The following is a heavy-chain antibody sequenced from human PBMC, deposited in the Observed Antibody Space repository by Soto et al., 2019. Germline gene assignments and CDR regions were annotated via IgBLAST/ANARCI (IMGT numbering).Heavy chain of an antibody. D-gene: IGHD3-3*01. CDR1: GGTFSSYA. V-gene: IGHV1-69*13. CDR2: IIPIFGTA. J-gene: IGHJ6*02. CDR3: ARDRGKFWSGYNLMAGDAPNYYYYGMDV. Sequence: GASVKVSCKASGGTFSSYAISWVRQAPGQGLEWMGGIIPIFGTANYAQKFQGRVTITADESTSTAYMELSSLRSEDTAVYYCARDRGKFWSGYNLMAGDAPNYYYYGMDVWGQGTTVTVSS.